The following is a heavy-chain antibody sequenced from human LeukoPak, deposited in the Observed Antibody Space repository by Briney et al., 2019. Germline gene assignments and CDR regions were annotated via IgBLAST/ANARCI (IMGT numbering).Heavy chain of an antibody. CDR1: GFTFSHYS. CDR2: ISRLAGST. J-gene: IGHJ4*02. V-gene: IGHV3-23*01. D-gene: IGHD3-10*01. Sequence: GGSLRLSCAATGFTFSHYSMNWVRQAPGKGLEWVSAISRLAGSTAYADSVNGRFTISRDNSQNTLFLQMNSLRVDDTAMYYCAKDVRDYYGTGTLNFDSWGQGTLVSVSS. CDR3: AKDVRDYYGTGTLNFDS.